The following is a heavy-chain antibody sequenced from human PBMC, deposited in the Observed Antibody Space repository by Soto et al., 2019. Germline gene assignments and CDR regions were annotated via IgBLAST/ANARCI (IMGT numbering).Heavy chain of an antibody. V-gene: IGHV1-2*02. CDR2: INPNSGGT. CDR1: GYTFTGYY. Sequence: ASVKVSCKASGYTFTGYYIHWVRQAPGQGLEWMGWINPNSGGTNYAQKFQGRVTMTRDTSISTAYMELSRLRSDDTAVYYCARDLTMVRGSFDYWGQGTLVTVSS. D-gene: IGHD3-10*01. CDR3: ARDLTMVRGSFDY. J-gene: IGHJ4*02.